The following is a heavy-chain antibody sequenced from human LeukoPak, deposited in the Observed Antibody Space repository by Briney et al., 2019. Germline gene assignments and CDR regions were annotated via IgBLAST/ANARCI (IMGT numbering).Heavy chain of an antibody. CDR1: GFTFSSYE. Sequence: GGSLRLSCAASGFTFSSYEMSWVRQAPGKGLEWVSYIRSSGSTIYYADSVKGRFTISRDNAKNSLYLQMNSLRAEDTAVYYCARDRYISSWYSYGMDVWGKGTTVTVSS. D-gene: IGHD6-13*01. J-gene: IGHJ6*04. CDR2: IRSSGSTI. CDR3: ARDRYISSWYSYGMDV. V-gene: IGHV3-48*03.